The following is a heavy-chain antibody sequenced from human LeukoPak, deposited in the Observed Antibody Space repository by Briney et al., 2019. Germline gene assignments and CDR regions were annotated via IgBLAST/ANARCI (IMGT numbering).Heavy chain of an antibody. V-gene: IGHV4-59*01. CDR1: GGSFSSYD. Sequence: SGTLCLTCTASGGSFSSYDLSWIRQPPGKGLEWIWYIYYSGSTKYNPSLKSRVTISVDTSKNQFSLKLSSVTAAGTAVYFCAREAWSGYWPSYDYWGQGTLVTVSS. J-gene: IGHJ4*02. CDR3: AREAWSGYWPSYDY. D-gene: IGHD3-3*01. CDR2: IYYSGST.